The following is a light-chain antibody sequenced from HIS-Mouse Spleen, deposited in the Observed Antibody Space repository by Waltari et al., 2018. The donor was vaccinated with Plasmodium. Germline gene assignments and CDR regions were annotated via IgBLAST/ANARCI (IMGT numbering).Light chain of an antibody. CDR3: QQFNSYPRT. CDR1: QCIISA. Sequence: AIQLTQSPSSLSASVGDRVTITCRASQCIISALAWYQQKPGKAPKLLIYDASSLESGVPSRFSGSGSGTDFTLTISSLQPEDFATYYCQQFNSYPRTFGQGTKVEIK. J-gene: IGKJ1*01. CDR2: DAS. V-gene: IGKV1-13*02.